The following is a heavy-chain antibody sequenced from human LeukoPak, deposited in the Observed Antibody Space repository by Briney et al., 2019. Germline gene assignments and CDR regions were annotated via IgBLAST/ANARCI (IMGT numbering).Heavy chain of an antibody. CDR1: GLAFSSAW. CDR2: IRGKADGGTP. V-gene: IGHV3-15*01. Sequence: GGSLRLSCTASGLAFSSAWMSWVRQAPGKGLEWIGHIRGKADGGTPDYAAPVKGKFTISRDDSKSTLFLQMDSLQIEDTAVYYCTTARRASSSLDYWGQGTLVTVSS. D-gene: IGHD5-24*01. CDR3: TTARRASSSLDY. J-gene: IGHJ4*02.